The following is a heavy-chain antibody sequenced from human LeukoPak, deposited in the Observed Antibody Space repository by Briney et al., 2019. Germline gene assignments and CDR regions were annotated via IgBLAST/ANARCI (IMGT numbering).Heavy chain of an antibody. Sequence: PGGSLRLSCAASGFTFNSYNMNWVRQAPGKGLEWVSSISSSSSYIYHADSVKGRFTISRDNAKNSLYLQMNSLRAEDTAVYYCARDHYYDSSGYYYGGYYFDYWGQGTLVTVSS. CDR2: ISSSSSYI. D-gene: IGHD3-22*01. J-gene: IGHJ4*02. CDR1: GFTFNSYN. CDR3: ARDHYYDSSGYYYGGYYFDY. V-gene: IGHV3-21*01.